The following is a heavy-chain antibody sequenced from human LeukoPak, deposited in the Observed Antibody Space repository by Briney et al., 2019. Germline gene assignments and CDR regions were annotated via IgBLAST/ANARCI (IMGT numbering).Heavy chain of an antibody. CDR2: ISGSGGGT. V-gene: IGHV3-23*01. CDR3: AKADGGQWPSSYYYYYMDV. D-gene: IGHD6-19*01. Sequence: GGSLRLSCAASGFTFNSYAMTWVRQAPGKGLEWVSAISGSGGGTYFADSVKGRFTISRDNSKNTLYLQMNSLRAEDTAVYYCAKADGGQWPSSYYYYYMDVWGKGTTVTVSS. J-gene: IGHJ6*03. CDR1: GFTFNSYA.